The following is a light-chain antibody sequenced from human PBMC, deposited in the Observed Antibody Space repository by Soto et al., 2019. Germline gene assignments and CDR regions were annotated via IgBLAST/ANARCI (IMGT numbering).Light chain of an antibody. CDR2: AAS. Sequence: DIQLTQSPSFLSASVGDRVTITCRASQDISSYLAWYQQKPGKAPKLLIYAASTLQSGVPSRFSGSGSGTEFTPTISSLQPEDFATYYCQQFNSYPWTFGQGTKVEIK. V-gene: IGKV1-9*01. J-gene: IGKJ1*01. CDR3: QQFNSYPWT. CDR1: QDISSY.